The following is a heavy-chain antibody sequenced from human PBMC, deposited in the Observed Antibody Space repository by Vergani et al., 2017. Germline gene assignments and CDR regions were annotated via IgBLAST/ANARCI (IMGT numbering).Heavy chain of an antibody. D-gene: IGHD6-13*01. Sequence: QVQLVHSGAEVKKPGASVKVSCKASGYTFIGYGISWVPQAPGQGLEWMGGIIPIFGTANYAQKFQGRVTITADESASTAYMELSSLRSEDTAVYYCASGVGSSWYSGIDPWGQGTLVTVSS. CDR1: GYTFIGYG. CDR3: ASGVGSSWYSGIDP. V-gene: IGHV1-69*13. CDR2: IIPIFGTA. J-gene: IGHJ5*02.